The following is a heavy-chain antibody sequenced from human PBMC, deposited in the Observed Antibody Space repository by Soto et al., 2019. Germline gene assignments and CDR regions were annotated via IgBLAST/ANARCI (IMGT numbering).Heavy chain of an antibody. CDR1: GFTFSNYT. CDR2: ISSSSLYI. CDR3: ARANYDFWSGSSNYFGMAG. J-gene: IGHJ6*02. D-gene: IGHD3-3*01. V-gene: IGHV3-21*01. Sequence: EVQLVESGGGLVKPGGSLRVSCAASGFTFSNYTMNWVRQAPGKGLEWVSAISSSSLYIYYADSVEGRFTISRDNAKKSLYLQMNSLGAEDTAVYYCARANYDFWSGSSNYFGMAGWGQGTAVTVSS.